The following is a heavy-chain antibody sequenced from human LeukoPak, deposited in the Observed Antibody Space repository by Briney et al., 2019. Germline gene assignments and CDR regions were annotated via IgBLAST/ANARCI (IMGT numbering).Heavy chain of an antibody. CDR3: ARQGSTRNYVIDD. CDR2: IYYSGNT. CDR1: GGSINRDY. V-gene: IGHV4-59*01. D-gene: IGHD3-10*01. J-gene: IGHJ4*02. Sequence: SETLSLSCTVSGGSINRDYLSWIRQPPGKGLEWIGCIYYSGNTNYNPSLKSRVTISVDTSNNQFSLKLSSVTAADTAVYYCARQGSTRNYVIDDWGQGTLVTVSS.